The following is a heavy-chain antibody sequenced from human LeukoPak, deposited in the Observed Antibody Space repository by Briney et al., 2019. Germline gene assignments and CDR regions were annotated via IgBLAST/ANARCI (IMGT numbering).Heavy chain of an antibody. V-gene: IGHV1-8*01. Sequence: ASVKVSCKASGYTFTSYDINWVRQATGQGLEWMGWMNPNSGNTGYAQKFQGRVTMTRNTSISTAYMELSSLRSEDTAVYYCARLFLEWSGDAFDIWGQGTMVTVSS. CDR3: ARLFLEWSGDAFDI. J-gene: IGHJ3*02. CDR1: GYTFTSYD. D-gene: IGHD3-3*01. CDR2: MNPNSGNT.